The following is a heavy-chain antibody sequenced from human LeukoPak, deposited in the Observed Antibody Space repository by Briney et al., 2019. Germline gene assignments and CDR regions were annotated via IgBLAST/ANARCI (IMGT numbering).Heavy chain of an antibody. V-gene: IGHV4-59*01. CDR1: GGSISSYY. CDR2: IYYSGST. CDR3: ARDKQPGDY. J-gene: IGHJ4*02. D-gene: IGHD3-10*01. Sequence: PSETLSLTCTVSGGSISSYYWSWIRQPPGKGLEWIGYIYYSGSTHYNPSLRSRVTISIDTSKNQFSLKLNSVTAADTAVYYCARDKQPGDYWGQGTLVTVSS.